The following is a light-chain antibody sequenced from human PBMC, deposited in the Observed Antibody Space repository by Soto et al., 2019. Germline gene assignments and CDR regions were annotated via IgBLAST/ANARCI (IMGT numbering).Light chain of an antibody. CDR3: QQTYTTPWT. Sequence: DLQMTQSPSSLSASVGDRVTITCRLSQSVSTFLNWYQQKPGKAPHLLISSTSTLQSGVPSRFSGSGSGTDFTLTISSLQPEDFATYYCQQTYTTPWTFGQGTKVDIK. J-gene: IGKJ1*01. CDR1: QSVSTF. CDR2: STS. V-gene: IGKV1-39*01.